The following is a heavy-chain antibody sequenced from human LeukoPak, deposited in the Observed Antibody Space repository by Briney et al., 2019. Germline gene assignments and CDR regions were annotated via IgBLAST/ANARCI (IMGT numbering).Heavy chain of an antibody. CDR1: GFTVSSNY. V-gene: IGHV3-53*01. CDR3: ARGRRDGYNPRGYYFDY. CDR2: IYSGGST. Sequence: GASLRLSCAASGFTVSSNYMSWVRQAPGKGLEWVSVIYSGGSTYYADSVKGRFTISRDNSKNTLYLQMNSLRAEDTAVYYCARGRRDGYNPRGYYFDYWGQGTLVTVSS. D-gene: IGHD5-24*01. J-gene: IGHJ4*02.